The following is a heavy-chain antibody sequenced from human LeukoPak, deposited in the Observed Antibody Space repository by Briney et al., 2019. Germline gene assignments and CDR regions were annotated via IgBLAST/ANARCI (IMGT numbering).Heavy chain of an antibody. D-gene: IGHD2/OR15-2a*01. Sequence: GGSLRLSCAASGFTFSSYGMSWVRQAPGKGLEWVSAISDSGAGTYYTDSVKGRFTISRDNSKNTLYLQMNSLRAEDTAVYYCARAIIALDYFDYWGQGTLVTVSS. V-gene: IGHV3-23*01. CDR3: ARAIIALDYFDY. CDR2: ISDSGAGT. CDR1: GFTFSSYG. J-gene: IGHJ4*02.